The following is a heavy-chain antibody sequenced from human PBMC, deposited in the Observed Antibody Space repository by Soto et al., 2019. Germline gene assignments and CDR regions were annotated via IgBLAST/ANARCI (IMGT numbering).Heavy chain of an antibody. CDR3: AKGNEANLILFTDPFDY. CDR2: ISYDGSNK. Sequence: QVQLVESGGGVVQPGRSLRLSCAASGFTFSSYGMHWVRQAPGKGLEWVAVISYDGSNKYYGDPVKGRFTISRDNSKNTLYLQMDSLRAEDTAVYYCAKGNEANLILFTDPFDYWGQGTLVTVSS. D-gene: IGHD1-1*01. V-gene: IGHV3-30*18. J-gene: IGHJ4*02. CDR1: GFTFSSYG.